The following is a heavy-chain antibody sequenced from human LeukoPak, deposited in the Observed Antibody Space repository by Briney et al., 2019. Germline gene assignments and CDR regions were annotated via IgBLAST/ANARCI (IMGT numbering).Heavy chain of an antibody. CDR3: AKELGSSGWSPYFDY. Sequence: PGRSLRLSCAASGFTFDDYAMHWVRQAPGKGLEWVSGISWNSGSIGYADSVKGRFAISRDNAKNSLYLQMNSLRAEDTALYYCAKELGSSGWSPYFDYWGQGTLVTVSS. V-gene: IGHV3-9*01. CDR1: GFTFDDYA. J-gene: IGHJ4*02. D-gene: IGHD6-19*01. CDR2: ISWNSGSI.